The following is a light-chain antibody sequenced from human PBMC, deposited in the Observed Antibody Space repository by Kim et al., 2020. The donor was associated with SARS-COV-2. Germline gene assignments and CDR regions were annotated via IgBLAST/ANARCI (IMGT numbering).Light chain of an antibody. V-gene: IGKV3-11*01. CDR1: QSVSYL. J-gene: IGKJ2*01. Sequence: LSPGEADTLACRASQSVSYLLAWYQQKPGQAPSLLIYDGSTRAPGIPARFSGSGSGTDFALTISSLEPEDFAVYFCQQRTNWPPFTFGQGTKLEI. CDR3: QQRTNWPPFT. CDR2: DGS.